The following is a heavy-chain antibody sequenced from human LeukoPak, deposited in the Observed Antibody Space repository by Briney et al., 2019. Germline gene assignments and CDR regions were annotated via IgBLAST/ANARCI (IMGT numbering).Heavy chain of an antibody. CDR3: AKTRYSSSSSCAVGY. D-gene: IGHD6-6*01. Sequence: PGGSLRLSCAASGFTFSSYCTQWVLQAPGKGLEWVAVIWYDGSNKYYADSVKGRFTISRDNSKNTLYLQMNSLRAEDTAVYYCAKTRYSSSSSCAVGYWGQGTLVTVSS. V-gene: IGHV3-33*06. J-gene: IGHJ4*02. CDR2: IWYDGSNK. CDR1: GFTFSSYC.